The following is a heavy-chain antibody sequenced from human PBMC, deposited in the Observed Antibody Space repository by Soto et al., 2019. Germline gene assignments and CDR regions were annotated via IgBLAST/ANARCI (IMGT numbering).Heavy chain of an antibody. CDR2: ISSSSSYI. D-gene: IGHD3-9*01. Sequence: PGGSLRLSCAASGFTFSSYSMNWVRQAPGKGLEWVSSISSSSSYIYYADSVKGRFTISRDNAKNSLYLQMNSLRAEDTAVYYWARAEGILTGYYLWGQGTLVTVSS. CDR3: ARAEGILTGYYL. V-gene: IGHV3-21*01. CDR1: GFTFSSYS. J-gene: IGHJ5*02.